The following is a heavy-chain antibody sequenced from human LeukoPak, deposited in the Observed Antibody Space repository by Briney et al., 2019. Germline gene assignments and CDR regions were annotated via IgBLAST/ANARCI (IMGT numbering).Heavy chain of an antibody. D-gene: IGHD3-22*01. V-gene: IGHV3-74*01. J-gene: IGHJ4*02. CDR2: INNDGIT. CDR1: GFTFSSYW. CDR3: AKDPTHYRVWDYYETIGLSY. Sequence: GGSLRLSCAASGFTFSSYWMHWVRQAPGKGLVWVSRINNDGITNDADSVRGRFSISRDNAKNTVYLQMNSLRAEDTAVYYCAKDPTHYRVWDYYETIGLSYWGQGTLVTVSS.